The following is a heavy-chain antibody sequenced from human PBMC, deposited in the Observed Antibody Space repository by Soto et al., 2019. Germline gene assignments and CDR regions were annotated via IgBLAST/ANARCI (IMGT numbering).Heavy chain of an antibody. CDR2: IYYSGST. CDR3: ARDRFSVSPYHGMDV. D-gene: IGHD3-16*01. CDR1: GGSISSGGYY. J-gene: IGHJ6*02. V-gene: IGHV4-31*03. Sequence: PSETLSLTCTVSGGSISSGGYYWSWIRQHPGKGLEWIGYIYYSGSTYYNPSLKSRVTISVDTSKNQFSLKLSSVTAADTAVYYCARDRFSVSPYHGMDVWGQGTTVTVSS.